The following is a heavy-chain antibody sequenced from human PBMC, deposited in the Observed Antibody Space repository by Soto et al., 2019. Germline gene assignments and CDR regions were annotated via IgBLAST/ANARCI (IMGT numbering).Heavy chain of an antibody. J-gene: IGHJ6*02. CDR2: ISWNSGSI. CDR1: GSTFDDYA. V-gene: IGHV3-9*01. Sequence: PGGSLRLSCAASGSTFDDYAMHWVRQAPGKGLEWVSGISWNSGSIGYADSVKGRFTISRDNAKNSLYLQMNSLRAEDTALYYCAKEDSSGWYSYYGMDVWGQGTTVTVSS. D-gene: IGHD6-19*01. CDR3: AKEDSSGWYSYYGMDV.